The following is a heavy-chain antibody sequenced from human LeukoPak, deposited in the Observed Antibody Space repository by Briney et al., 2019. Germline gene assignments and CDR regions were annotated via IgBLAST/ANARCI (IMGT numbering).Heavy chain of an antibody. J-gene: IGHJ5*02. CDR1: GFTFNNYA. CDR3: LGPRRFDP. D-gene: IGHD1-26*01. CDR2: ISVSGGST. V-gene: IGHV3-23*01. Sequence: GGSLRLSCAAPGFTFNNYAMSWVRQAPGKGLEWVSGISVSGGSTYYADSVKGRFTISRDNSKSTLYLQMNSLRAEDTAVYYCLGPRRFDPWGQGTLVTVPS.